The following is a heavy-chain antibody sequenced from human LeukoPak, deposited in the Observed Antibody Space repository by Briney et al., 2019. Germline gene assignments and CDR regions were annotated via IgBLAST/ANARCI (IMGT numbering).Heavy chain of an antibody. CDR1: GFTFSSYW. D-gene: IGHD3-3*01. V-gene: IGHV3-74*01. Sequence: GGSLRLSCAASGFTFSSYWMHWVRQARGKGLVWVSRISTDGFSTIYADSVKGRFTISGDNAKNTLYLQMSSLRAEDTAVYYCARVFRPSLTVFIIRGAFDIWGQGTMVTVSS. CDR3: ARVFRPSLTVFIIRGAFDI. J-gene: IGHJ3*02. CDR2: ISTDGFST.